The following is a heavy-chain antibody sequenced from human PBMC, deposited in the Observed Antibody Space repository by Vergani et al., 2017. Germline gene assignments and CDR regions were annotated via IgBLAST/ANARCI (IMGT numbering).Heavy chain of an antibody. Sequence: QVQLVQSGAEVKKPGASVKVSCKASGYTFTSYYMHWVRQATGQGLEWMGIINPSGGSTSYAQKFQGRVTMTRDTSTSTVYMELSSLRSEDTAVYYCARPITYYDIFTGYYQHYGMDVWGQGTTVTVSS. CDR1: GYTFTSYY. CDR2: INPSGGST. D-gene: IGHD3-9*01. V-gene: IGHV1-46*03. J-gene: IGHJ6*02. CDR3: ARPITYYDIFTGYYQHYGMDV.